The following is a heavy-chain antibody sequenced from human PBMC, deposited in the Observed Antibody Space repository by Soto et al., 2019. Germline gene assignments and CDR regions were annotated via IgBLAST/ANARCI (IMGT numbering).Heavy chain of an antibody. V-gene: IGHV2-26*01. CDR3: ARIASLRSSGWYGYYYYGMDV. CDR2: IFSNDEK. Sequence: QVTLKESGPVLVKPTETLTLTCTVSGFSLSNARMGVSWIRQPPGKALEWLAHIFSNDEKSYSTSLKSRLTISKDTSKSQVVLTMTNMDPVDTATYYCARIASLRSSGWYGYYYYGMDVWGQGTTVTVSS. D-gene: IGHD6-19*01. CDR1: GFSLSNARMG. J-gene: IGHJ6*02.